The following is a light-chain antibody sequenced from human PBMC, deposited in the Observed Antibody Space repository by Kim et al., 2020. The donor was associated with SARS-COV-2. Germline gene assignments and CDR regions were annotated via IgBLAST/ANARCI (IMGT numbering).Light chain of an antibody. CDR3: SSFSTNGPVEIG. Sequence: SITMACRGPNFDPGTFDLVSWYRQYPGQAPQCLIYGASKRPPDISERYSGPASATTASLTISKLQREDEADYSCSSFSTNGPVEIGFGGVTRRTVL. J-gene: IGLJ2*01. CDR1: NFDPGTFDL. V-gene: IGLV2-23*01. CDR2: GAS.